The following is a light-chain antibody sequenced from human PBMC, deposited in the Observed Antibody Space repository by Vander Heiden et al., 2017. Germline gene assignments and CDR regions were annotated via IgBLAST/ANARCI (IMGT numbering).Light chain of an antibody. J-gene: IGLJ3*02. CDR1: SSDVGRYDF. V-gene: IGLV2-23*02. CDR3: CSYAGGRTWV. CDR2: EVT. Sequence: SALTQPAPVSGSPGQSITISCTGTSSDVGRYDFVSWYQHHPDKTPKLMIFEVTQRPSGVSNRFSASKSGNRASLTISGLQAEDEADYYCCSYAGGRTWVFGGGTKLTVL.